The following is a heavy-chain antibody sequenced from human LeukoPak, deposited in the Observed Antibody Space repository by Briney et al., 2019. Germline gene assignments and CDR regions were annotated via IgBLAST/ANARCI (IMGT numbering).Heavy chain of an antibody. Sequence: PSETLSLTCTVSGGSISSSSYYWGWIRKPPGKGLEWIGSIYYSGSTYYNPSLKSRVTISVDTSKNQFSLKLSSVTAADTAVYYCARRGATISTWHYFDYWGQGTLVTVSS. J-gene: IGHJ4*02. D-gene: IGHD5-12*01. CDR2: IYYSGST. CDR1: GGSISSSSYY. CDR3: ARRGATISTWHYFDY. V-gene: IGHV4-39*01.